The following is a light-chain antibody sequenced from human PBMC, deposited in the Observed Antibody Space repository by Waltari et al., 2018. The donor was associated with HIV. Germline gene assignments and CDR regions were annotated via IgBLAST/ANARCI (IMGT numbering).Light chain of an antibody. CDR1: SSDIGTYNS. CDR3: TSYTTTNTLV. J-gene: IGLJ2*01. V-gene: IGLV2-14*03. Sequence: QSALTQAASVSGSPGQSITISCTGTSSDIGTYNSVSWYQQHPGKAPKLMIYDVTNRPSGVSDRFSGSKSGNTASLTISGLQAEDEADYYCTSYTTTNTLVFGGGTRLTVL. CDR2: DVT.